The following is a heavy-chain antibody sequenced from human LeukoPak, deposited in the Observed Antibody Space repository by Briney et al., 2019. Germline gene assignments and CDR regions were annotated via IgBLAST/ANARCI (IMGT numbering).Heavy chain of an antibody. D-gene: IGHD3-10*01. J-gene: IGHJ4*02. CDR1: GFTFNNYA. CDR3: AKETTSDFGGAVDS. Sequence: GGSLRLSCAASGFTFNNYAMSWVRQAPGKGLEWVSGISGGGGSTYYADSVKGRFTISRDNSKNTLYLQINTLRAEDTAIFYCAKETTSDFGGAVDSWGQGTLVTVSS. V-gene: IGHV3-23*01. CDR2: ISGGGGST.